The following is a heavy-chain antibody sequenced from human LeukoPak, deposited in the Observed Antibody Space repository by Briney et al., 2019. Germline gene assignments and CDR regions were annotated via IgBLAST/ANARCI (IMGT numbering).Heavy chain of an antibody. CDR3: ARDRVRGVIIYYYYYYMDV. CDR1: GFTFSSYE. CDR2: ISSSGSTI. Sequence: AGGSLRLSCAASGFTFSSYEMNWVRQAPGKGLEWVSYISSSGSTIYYADSVKGRFTISRDNAKNSLYLQMNSLRAEDTAVYYCARDRVRGVIIYYYYYYMDVWGKGTTVTVSS. V-gene: IGHV3-48*03. D-gene: IGHD3-10*01. J-gene: IGHJ6*03.